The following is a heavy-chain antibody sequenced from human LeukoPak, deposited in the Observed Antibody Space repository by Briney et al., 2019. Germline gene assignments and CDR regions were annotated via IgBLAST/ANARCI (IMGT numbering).Heavy chain of an antibody. Sequence: AGGSLRLSCAASGFTVSSNYMSWVRQAPGKGLEWVSVIYSGGSTYYADSVKGRFTISRDNSKNTLYLQMNSLRAEDTAVYYGARDLVGITCRWGQGTLVTVSS. CDR1: GFTVSSNY. J-gene: IGHJ4*02. CDR2: IYSGGST. V-gene: IGHV3-53*01. CDR3: ARDLVGITCR. D-gene: IGHD6-6*01.